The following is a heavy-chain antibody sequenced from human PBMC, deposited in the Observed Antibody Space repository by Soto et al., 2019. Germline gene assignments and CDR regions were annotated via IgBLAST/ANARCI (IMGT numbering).Heavy chain of an antibody. V-gene: IGHV1-69*01. Sequence: QVQLVQSGAEVKKPGSSVKVSCKASGGTFSSYAISWVRQAPGQGLEWMGGLIPIFGTANYAQKFQGRVTISADESTSTAYMELSSLRSEDTAVYYCARNGYCSSTSGYNPSYWYFDLSGRGTLVTVSS. D-gene: IGHD2-2*02. J-gene: IGHJ2*01. CDR3: ARNGYCSSTSGYNPSYWYFDL. CDR2: LIPIFGTA. CDR1: GGTFSSYA.